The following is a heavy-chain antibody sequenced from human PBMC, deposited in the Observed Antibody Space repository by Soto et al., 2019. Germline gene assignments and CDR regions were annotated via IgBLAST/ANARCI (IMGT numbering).Heavy chain of an antibody. Sequence: SETLSLTCTVSGGSISSGDYYCRWIRQPPGKGLEWIGYIYSSVSTYYNPSLKSRVTISVDTSKNQFSLKLSSVTAADTAVYDCVGYCSSTSCFTYNYYYGMDVWGQGTTVTVSS. J-gene: IGHJ6*02. CDR2: IYSSVST. CDR1: GGSISSGDYY. CDR3: VGYCSSTSCFTYNYYYGMDV. D-gene: IGHD2-2*01. V-gene: IGHV4-30-4*02.